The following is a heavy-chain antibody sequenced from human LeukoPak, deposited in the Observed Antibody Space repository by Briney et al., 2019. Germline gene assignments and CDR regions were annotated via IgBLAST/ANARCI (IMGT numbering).Heavy chain of an antibody. CDR3: ARGPNSNWSGLDF. Sequence: PGGSLRLSCAASEFTFSSYAMSWVRQAPGKGLEWVSIINSRGITTYYADSVKGRFTISRDNSKNTLYLQMNSLRAEDTAVYYCARGPNSNWSGLDFWGQGTLLTVSS. V-gene: IGHV3-23*01. CDR2: INSRGITT. CDR1: EFTFSSYA. J-gene: IGHJ4*02. D-gene: IGHD6-6*01.